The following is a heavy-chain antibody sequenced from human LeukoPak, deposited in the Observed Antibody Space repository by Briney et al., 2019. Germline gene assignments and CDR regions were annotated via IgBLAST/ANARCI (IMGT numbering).Heavy chain of an antibody. J-gene: IGHJ4*02. V-gene: IGHV1-69*04. Sequence: SVKVSCKASGGTFSSSAISWVRQAPGQGLEWMGRIIPILGIANYAQKCQGRVTITADKSTSKAYMELSSLRAEDTAVYYCARGMYNPTYYYDISDYYPYDYWGQGTLVTVSS. CDR2: IIPILGIA. D-gene: IGHD3-22*01. CDR3: ARGMYNPTYYYDISDYYPYDY. CDR1: GGTFSSSA.